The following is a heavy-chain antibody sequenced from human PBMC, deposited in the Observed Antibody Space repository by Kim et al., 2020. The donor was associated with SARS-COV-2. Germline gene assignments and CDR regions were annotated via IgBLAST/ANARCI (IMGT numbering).Heavy chain of an antibody. CDR3: AKTGDCAVGVCQTGRYFEL. CDR1: GFTFTTYA. CDR2: IYSGVSSA. V-gene: IGHV3-23*03. D-gene: IGHD2-8*02. Sequence: GGSLRLSCADSGFTFTTYAMSWVRQAPGKGLEWVGVIYSGVSSASYADSVTGRFTIARDNSKNTLYLQMNSLRAEDTAVYYCAKTGDCAVGVCQTGRYFELWGRGTLVTVSS. J-gene: IGHJ2*01.